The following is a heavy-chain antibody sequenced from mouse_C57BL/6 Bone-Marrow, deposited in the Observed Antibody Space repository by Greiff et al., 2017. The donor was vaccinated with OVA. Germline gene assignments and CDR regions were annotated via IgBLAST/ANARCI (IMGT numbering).Heavy chain of an antibody. Sequence: VTLVESGPGLVQPSQSLSITCTVSGFSLTSYGVHWVRQSPGKGLEWLGLIWSGGSTDYYAAFVARLRISKDNSKSQVFFEMNRLQADGNGIYCCAIEGSPYWYFDVWGTGTTVTVSS. CDR1: GFSLTSYG. J-gene: IGHJ1*03. CDR2: IWSGGST. V-gene: IGHV2-2*01. CDR3: AIEGSPYWYFDV.